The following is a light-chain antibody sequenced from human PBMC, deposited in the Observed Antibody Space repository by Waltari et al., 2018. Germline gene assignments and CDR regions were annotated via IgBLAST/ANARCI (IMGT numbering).Light chain of an antibody. CDR3: MQGTHWPPWT. Sequence: DVVLTQSPLSLPVTLGQPASISCRSSQSLVHSNGNTYLSWLQQRPGQSPRRLIYEVSNRDSGVPDRVSGSGSGTDFTLKISRVEAEDIGVYYCMQGTHWPPWTFGQGTKVEIK. CDR2: EVS. V-gene: IGKV2-30*02. CDR1: QSLVHSNGNTY. J-gene: IGKJ1*01.